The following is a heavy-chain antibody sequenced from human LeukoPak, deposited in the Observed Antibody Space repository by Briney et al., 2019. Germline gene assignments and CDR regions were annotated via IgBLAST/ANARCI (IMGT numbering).Heavy chain of an antibody. Sequence: PSGTLSLTCAVSGGSISSSNWWSWVRQPPGEGLEGIGEIYHSGSTNYNPSLKSRVTMLVDKSKNQFSLKLSSVTAADTAVYYCAKGVGTTTIFDYWGQGTLVTVSS. CDR1: GGSISSSNW. D-gene: IGHD1-26*01. CDR3: AKGVGTTTIFDY. CDR2: IYHSGST. V-gene: IGHV4-4*02. J-gene: IGHJ4*02.